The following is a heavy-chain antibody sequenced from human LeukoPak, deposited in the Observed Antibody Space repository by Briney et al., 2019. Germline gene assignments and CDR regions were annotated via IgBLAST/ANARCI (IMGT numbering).Heavy chain of an antibody. CDR1: GFTFSSYN. CDR3: ARDEDPTYYED. V-gene: IGHV3-21*01. CDR2: ITSDSRYM. Sequence: GGSLRLSCAASGFTFSSYNMNWVRQAPGKEMEWVSSITSDSRYMYYADSVRGRFTISRDNAKNSLYLQMNSLRAEDTAVYYCARDEDPTYYEDWGQGTLVTVSS. J-gene: IGHJ4*02.